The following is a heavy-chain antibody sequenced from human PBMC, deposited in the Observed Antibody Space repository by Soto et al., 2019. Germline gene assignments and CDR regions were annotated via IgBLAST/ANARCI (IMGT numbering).Heavy chain of an antibody. CDR1: GDSLDGYY. CDR2: IFPKSGGT. Sequence: VQLVQSGAEVRKPGASVKVSCTASGDSLDGYYIHWVRQTPGQGREWMGWIFPKSGGTRLQRRFQGRVSMTSESSTGLVYLDVTGLSFDDTAVYYCAREGMFHFEAKDYYPSTYGLDFWGQGTTVTVSS. V-gene: IGHV1-2*02. D-gene: IGHD3-10*01. J-gene: IGHJ6*02. CDR3: AREGMFHFEAKDYYPSTYGLDF.